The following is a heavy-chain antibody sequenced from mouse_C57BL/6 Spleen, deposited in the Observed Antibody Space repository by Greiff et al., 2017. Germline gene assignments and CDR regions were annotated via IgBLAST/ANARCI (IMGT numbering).Heavy chain of an antibody. J-gene: IGHJ2*01. CDR3: ARKGTSGNYFDY. V-gene: IGHV1-54*01. Sequence: VQLQQSGAELVRPGTSVKVSCKASGYAFTNYLIEWVKQRPGQGLEWIGVINPGSGGTNYNEKFKGKATLTADKSSSTAYMQLSSLTSEDSAVYCCARKGTSGNYFDYWGQGTTLTVSS. CDR2: INPGSGGT. D-gene: IGHD1-1*01. CDR1: GYAFTNYL.